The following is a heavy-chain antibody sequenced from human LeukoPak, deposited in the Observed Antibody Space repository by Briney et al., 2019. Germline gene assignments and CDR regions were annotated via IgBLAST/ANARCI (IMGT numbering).Heavy chain of an antibody. V-gene: IGHV4-4*02. CDR3: ARGVTMIVVVIHDWYFDL. D-gene: IGHD3-22*01. CDR1: GGSISSSNW. Sequence: SETLSLTCAVSGGSISSSNWWSWVRQPPGKGLEWIGEIYHSGSTNYNPSPKSRVTISVDTSKNQFSLKLTSVTAADTAVYYCARGVTMIVVVIHDWYFDLWGRGTLVTVSS. J-gene: IGHJ2*01. CDR2: IYHSGST.